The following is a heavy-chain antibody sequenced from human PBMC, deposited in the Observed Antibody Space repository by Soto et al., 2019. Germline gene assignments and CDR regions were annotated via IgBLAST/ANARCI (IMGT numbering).Heavy chain of an antibody. CDR1: GYSISSSNW. CDR2: IYYSGST. V-gene: IGHV4-28*01. J-gene: IGHJ6*02. Sequence: PSETLSLTCAVSGYSISSSNWWGWIRQPPGKGLEWIGYIYYSGSTYYNPSLKSRVTMSVDTSKNQFSLNLSSVTAADTAVYYCARHLTYCSAGSCYSDFPYYGMDVWGQGTTVTVSS. D-gene: IGHD2-15*01. CDR3: ARHLTYCSAGSCYSDFPYYGMDV.